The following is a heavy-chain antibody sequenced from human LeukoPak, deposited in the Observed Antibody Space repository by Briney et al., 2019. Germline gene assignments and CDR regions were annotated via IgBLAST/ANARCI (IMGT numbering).Heavy chain of an antibody. CDR2: FDPEDGET. Sequence: KPGASVKVSCKVSGYTLTELSMHWVRQAPGKGLEWMGGFDPEDGETIYAQKFQGRVTMTEDTSTDTAYMELSSLRSEDTAVYYCATAALYYYDSSGPFDYWGQGTLVTVSS. D-gene: IGHD3-22*01. V-gene: IGHV1-24*01. CDR3: ATAALYYYDSSGPFDY. CDR1: GYTLTELS. J-gene: IGHJ4*02.